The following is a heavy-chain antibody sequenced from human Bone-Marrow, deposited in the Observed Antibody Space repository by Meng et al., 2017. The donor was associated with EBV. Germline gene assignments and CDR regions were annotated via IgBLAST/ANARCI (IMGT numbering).Heavy chain of an antibody. D-gene: IGHD3-22*01. CDR3: ARGDDSSGLDY. V-gene: IGHV4-30-2*01. J-gene: IGHJ4*02. CDR2: IYHSGST. Sequence: QLQLQESGSGLVKPSQTLSLTCVVSGGSIASGGYSWSWFRQPPGKGLEWIGYIYHSGSTSYNPSLKSRVTISVDRSKNQFSLKLNSVTAADTAVYYCARGDDSSGLDYWGQGTLVTVSS. CDR1: GGSIASGGYS.